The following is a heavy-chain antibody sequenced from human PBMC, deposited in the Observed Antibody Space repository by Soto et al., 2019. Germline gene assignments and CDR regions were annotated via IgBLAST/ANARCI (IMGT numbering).Heavy chain of an antibody. CDR1: GGSISSGGYY. D-gene: IGHD2-15*01. V-gene: IGHV4-31*03. CDR2: IYYSGSI. J-gene: IGHJ6*02. Sequence: PSETLSLTCTVSGGSISSGGYYWSWIRQHPGRGLEWIGYIYYSGSIYYNPSLKSRVTISADTSKNQFSLDLSSVTAADTAVYYCARVGYCSGGSCYGYYYYYGMDVWGQGTTVTVSS. CDR3: ARVGYCSGGSCYGYYYYYGMDV.